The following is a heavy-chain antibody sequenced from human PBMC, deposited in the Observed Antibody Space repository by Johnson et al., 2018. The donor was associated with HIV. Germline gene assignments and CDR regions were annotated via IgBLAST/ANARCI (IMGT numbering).Heavy chain of an antibody. V-gene: IGHV3-11*04. D-gene: IGHD1-26*01. CDR2: ISSSGDTT. CDR3: AREGSVGATIFTMFDAFDI. Sequence: QVQLVESGGVLVQPGGSLRLSCAASAVSGFSDYYMSWIRQAPGKGLEWISYISSSGDTTHYADSVKGRFTISRDNARNSLYLQMNSLRAEDTAVYYCAREGSVGATIFTMFDAFDIWGQGTMVTVSS. J-gene: IGHJ3*02. CDR1: AVSGFSDYY.